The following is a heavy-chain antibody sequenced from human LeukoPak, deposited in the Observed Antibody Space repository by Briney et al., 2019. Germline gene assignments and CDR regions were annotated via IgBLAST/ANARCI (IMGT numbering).Heavy chain of an antibody. CDR1: KFTFSNYA. D-gene: IGHD2-15*01. Sequence: GGSLRLSCAASKFTFSNYAMSWVRQAPGKGLEWVSAINSSGGRRYYADSVKGRFTISRDNSKNTLYLQMNSLRAEDTAVYYCAKGRIWSTRSVLVGYWGQGTLVTVSS. CDR3: AKGRIWSTRSVLVGY. CDR2: INSSGGRR. V-gene: IGHV3-23*01. J-gene: IGHJ4*02.